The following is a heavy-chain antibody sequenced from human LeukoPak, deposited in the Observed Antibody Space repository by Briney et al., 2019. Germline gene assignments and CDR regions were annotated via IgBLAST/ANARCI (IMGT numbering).Heavy chain of an antibody. CDR3: VKVGYGSGTWGWFDP. Sequence: SETLSLTCTVTGASLTGLNWSWIRQPPGKGLECIVYISLGGSIDYSPSLTSRASISGHSSKHLLSLNLTSVTAADTAMYYCVKVGYGSGTWGWFDPWGQGTLVSVSA. J-gene: IGHJ5*02. CDR1: GASLTGLN. CDR2: ISLGGSI. V-gene: IGHV4-59*11. D-gene: IGHD3-10*01.